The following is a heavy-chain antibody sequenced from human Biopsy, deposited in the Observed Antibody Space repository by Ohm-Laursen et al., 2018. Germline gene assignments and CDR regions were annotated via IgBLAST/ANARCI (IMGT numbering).Heavy chain of an antibody. Sequence: SLRLCWTAPGFTFSGFSMNWVRQAPGKGLEWVSSISASGNHIYYTDSVKGRFTVSRDNGKNSVYLQMNSLRVEDTAVYYCARDGEAKYCKHGVCPSDFWGQGTLVTVSS. CDR3: ARDGEAKYCKHGVCPSDF. CDR1: GFTFSGFS. V-gene: IGHV3-21*01. J-gene: IGHJ4*02. CDR2: ISASGNHI. D-gene: IGHD2-8*01.